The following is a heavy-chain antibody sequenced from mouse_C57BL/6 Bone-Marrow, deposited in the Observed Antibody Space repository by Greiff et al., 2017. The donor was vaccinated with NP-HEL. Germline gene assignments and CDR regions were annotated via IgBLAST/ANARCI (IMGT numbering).Heavy chain of an antibody. CDR3: ARKGTGVYWYFDV. J-gene: IGHJ1*03. CDR1: GYTFTDYN. D-gene: IGHD4-1*01. Sequence: EVKLMESGPELVKPGASVKIPCKASGYTFTDYNMDWVKQSHGKSLEWIGDINPNNGGTIYNQKFKGKATLTVDKSFSTAYMELRSLTSEDTAVYYCARKGTGVYWYFDVWGTGTTVTVSS. CDR2: INPNNGGT. V-gene: IGHV1-18*01.